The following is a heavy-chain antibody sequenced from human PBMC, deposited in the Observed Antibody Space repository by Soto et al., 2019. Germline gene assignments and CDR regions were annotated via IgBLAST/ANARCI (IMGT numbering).Heavy chain of an antibody. CDR3: VRGPDYGDCIDYFDY. D-gene: IGHD4-17*01. CDR1: GFTFSDHY. Sequence: GGSLRLSCAASGFTFSDHYMSWIRQAPGKGLDCVSYITSSGSRIYYADSVKGRFTISRDNAKNLLYLQMNSLRAEDTAVYYCVRGPDYGDCIDYFDYWGQGILVTVSS. J-gene: IGHJ4*02. CDR2: ITSSGSRI. V-gene: IGHV3-11*01.